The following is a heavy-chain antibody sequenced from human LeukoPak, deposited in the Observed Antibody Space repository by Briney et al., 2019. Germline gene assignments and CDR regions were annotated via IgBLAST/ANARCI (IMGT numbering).Heavy chain of an antibody. V-gene: IGHV3-23*01. D-gene: IGHD3-16*01. CDR2: ISGSGGST. CDR1: GFTFSSYA. CDR3: AKSIPDMITFGGDLDY. Sequence: PGGSLRLSCAASGFTFSSYAMSWVRQAPGKGLEWVSAISGSGGSTYYADSVKGRFTISRDNSKNTLYLQMNSLRAEDTAVYYCAKSIPDMITFGGDLDYWGQGTLVTVSS. J-gene: IGHJ4*02.